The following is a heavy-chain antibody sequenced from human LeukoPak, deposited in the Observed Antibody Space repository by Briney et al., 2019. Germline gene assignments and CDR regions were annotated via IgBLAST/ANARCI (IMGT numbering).Heavy chain of an antibody. Sequence: PSETLSLTCAVYGGSFSGYYWSWIRQPPGKGLEWIGEINHSGSTNYNPSLKSRVTISVDTSKNQFSLKLSSVTAADTAVYYCASGRAARQDYWGQGTLVTVSS. CDR3: ASGRAARQDY. V-gene: IGHV4-34*01. D-gene: IGHD6-6*01. J-gene: IGHJ4*02. CDR1: GGSFSGYY. CDR2: INHSGST.